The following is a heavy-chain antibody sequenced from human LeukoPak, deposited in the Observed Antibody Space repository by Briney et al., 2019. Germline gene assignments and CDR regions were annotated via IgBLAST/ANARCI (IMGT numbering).Heavy chain of an antibody. CDR1: GFTFSSYS. J-gene: IGHJ4*02. V-gene: IGHV3-48*04. D-gene: IGHD3-22*01. Sequence: GGSLRLSCAASGFTFSSYSMNWVRQAPGKGLEWVSYISSSSSTIYYADSVKGRFTISRDNAKNSLYLQMNSLRAEDTAVYYCARDVNYYDSSGLMGYWGQGTLVTVSS. CDR3: ARDVNYYDSSGLMGY. CDR2: ISSSSSTI.